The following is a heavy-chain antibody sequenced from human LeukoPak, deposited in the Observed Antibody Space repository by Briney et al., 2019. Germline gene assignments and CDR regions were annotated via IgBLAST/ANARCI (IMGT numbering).Heavy chain of an antibody. CDR2: IYPGDSDT. CDR1: GYSFTSYW. D-gene: IGHD4-23*01. J-gene: IGHJ4*02. V-gene: IGHV5-51*01. CDR3: ATLPGGWADYGGNRRGAFDY. Sequence: GESLKISCKGSGYSFTSYWIGWVRQMPGKGLEWMGIIYPGDSDTRYSPSFQGQVTISADKSTSTAYLQWSSLKASDTAMYYCATLPGGWADYGGNRRGAFDYWGQGTLVTVSS.